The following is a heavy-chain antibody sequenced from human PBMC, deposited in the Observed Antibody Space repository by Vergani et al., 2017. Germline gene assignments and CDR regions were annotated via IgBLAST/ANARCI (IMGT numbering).Heavy chain of an antibody. CDR3: ARSGYCAHGVCYMTYYYYMDV. V-gene: IGHV3-33*01. CDR1: GFTLSSHA. D-gene: IGHD2-8*01. CDR2: IWNDGSKE. J-gene: IGHJ6*03. Sequence: QVQLEESGGGVVQPGRSLRLSCAGSGFTLSSHAMHWVRQAPGKGLEWVAFIWNDGSKEYYADSVKGRFTISRDNSKNTLYLQMNNLRAADTAVYYCARSGYCAHGVCYMTYYYYMDVWGKGTAVTVSS.